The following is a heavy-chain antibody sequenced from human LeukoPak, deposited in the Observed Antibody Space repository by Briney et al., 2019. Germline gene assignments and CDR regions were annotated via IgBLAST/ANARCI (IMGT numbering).Heavy chain of an antibody. CDR3: AKEGDIVVGEVDY. V-gene: IGHV3-48*03. D-gene: IGHD2-2*01. CDR2: ISSSGSTI. J-gene: IGHJ4*02. CDR1: GFTFSSYE. Sequence: PGGSLRLSCAASGFTFSSYEMNWVRQAPGKGLEWVSYISSSGSTIYYADSVKGRFTISRDNAKNSLYLQMNSLRAEDTAVYYCAKEGDIVVGEVDYWGQGTLVTVSS.